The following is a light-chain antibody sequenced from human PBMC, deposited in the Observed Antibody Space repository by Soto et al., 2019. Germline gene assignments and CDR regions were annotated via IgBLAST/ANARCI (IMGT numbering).Light chain of an antibody. CDR3: QQYGSSPGT. V-gene: IGKV3-20*01. CDR1: QSVSSSY. J-gene: IGKJ1*01. Sequence: IRLTQAPCTLTLSTGERATLSCRASQSVSSSYLAWYQQKPGQAPRLLIYGASSRATGIPDRFSGSGSGTDFTLTISRLEPEEFAVYYCQQYGSSPGTFGQGTKVDIK. CDR2: GAS.